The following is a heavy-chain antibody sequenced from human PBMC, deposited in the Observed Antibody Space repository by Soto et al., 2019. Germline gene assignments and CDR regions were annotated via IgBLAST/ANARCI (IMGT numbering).Heavy chain of an antibody. CDR3: ARVAAATAPVYYYYYGMDV. V-gene: IGHV3-33*01. CDR1: GFTFSSYG. CDR2: IWYDGSNK. D-gene: IGHD6-13*01. Sequence: GGSLRLSCAASGFTFSSYGMHWVRQAPGKGLEWVAVIWYDGSNKYYADSVKGRFTISRDNSKNTLYLQMNSLRAEDTAVYYCARVAAATAPVYYYYYGMDVWGQGTTVTVSS. J-gene: IGHJ6*02.